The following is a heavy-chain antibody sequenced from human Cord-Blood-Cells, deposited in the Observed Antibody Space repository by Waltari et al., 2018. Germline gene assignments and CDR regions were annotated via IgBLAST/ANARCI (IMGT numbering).Heavy chain of an antibody. CDR1: GGTFSSYA. CDR2: LIPVFSTA. D-gene: IGHD6-13*01. V-gene: IGHV1-69*01. Sequence: QVQLVQSGAEVKKPGSSVKVSCKASGGTFSSYAISWVRQAPGQGLEWMGGLIPVFSTANYAPKYQGRVTITADESTSTAYMELSSLRSEDTAVYYCARIAAAGTDFDYWGQGTLVTVSS. CDR3: ARIAAAGTDFDY. J-gene: IGHJ4*02.